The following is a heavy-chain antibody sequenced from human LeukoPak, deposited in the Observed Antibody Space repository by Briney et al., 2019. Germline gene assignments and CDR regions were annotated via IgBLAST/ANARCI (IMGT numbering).Heavy chain of an antibody. Sequence: GKSLKISCKGSGYSFTSYWIGWVRQMPGKGLEWMGIIYPGDSDTRYSPSFQGQVTISADKSISTAYLQWSSLKASDTAMYYCARLKYSGSYLDYFDYWGQGTLVTVSS. CDR2: IYPGDSDT. D-gene: IGHD1-26*01. J-gene: IGHJ4*02. CDR1: GYSFTSYW. V-gene: IGHV5-51*01. CDR3: ARLKYSGSYLDYFDY.